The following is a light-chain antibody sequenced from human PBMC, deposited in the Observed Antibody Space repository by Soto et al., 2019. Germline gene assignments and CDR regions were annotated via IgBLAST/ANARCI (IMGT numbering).Light chain of an antibody. CDR3: QQYQTYPWT. V-gene: IGKV1-5*03. CDR2: RAS. J-gene: IGKJ1*01. CDR1: QSVGDS. Sequence: DIPMTQSPSTLSASVGDRVTITCRASQSVGDSLVWHQQKPGKAPKLLIYRASSLESGVPSTFSGSGSGTEFTLTISSLQPDDFATYYCQQYQTYPWTFGQGTKVEV.